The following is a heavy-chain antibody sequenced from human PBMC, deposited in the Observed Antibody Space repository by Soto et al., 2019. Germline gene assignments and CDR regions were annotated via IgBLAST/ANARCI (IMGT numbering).Heavy chain of an antibody. CDR1: GFTFSSYE. D-gene: IGHD1-26*01. CDR3: ARAARKWELLYYYYYGMDV. J-gene: IGHJ6*02. Sequence: EVQLVESGGGLVQPGGSLRLSCAASGFTFSSYEMNWVRQAPGKGLEWVSYISSSGSTIYYADSVKGRFTISRDNAKNSLYLQMNSLRAEDTAVYYCARAARKWELLYYYYYGMDVWGQGTTVTVSS. CDR2: ISSSGSTI. V-gene: IGHV3-48*03.